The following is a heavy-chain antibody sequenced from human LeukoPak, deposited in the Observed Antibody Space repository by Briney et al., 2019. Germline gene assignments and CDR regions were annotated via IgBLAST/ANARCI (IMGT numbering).Heavy chain of an antibody. CDR1: GYTLTELS. V-gene: IGHV1-24*01. Sequence: ASVKVSCKVSGYTLTELSMHWVRQAPGKGLEWMGGFYPEDGETIYAQKFQGRVTMTEDTSTDTAYMELSSLRSEDTAVYYCATAPPRGYSYGYDWFDPWGQGTLVTVSS. CDR3: ATAPPRGYSYGYDWFDP. J-gene: IGHJ5*02. D-gene: IGHD5-18*01. CDR2: FYPEDGET.